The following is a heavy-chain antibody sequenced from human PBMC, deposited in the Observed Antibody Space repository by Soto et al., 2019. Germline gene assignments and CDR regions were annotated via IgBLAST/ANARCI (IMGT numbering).Heavy chain of an antibody. CDR2: ISGSGGST. V-gene: IGHV3-23*01. D-gene: IGHD2-15*01. Sequence: PGGSLRFSCAASGFTFSSYAMTWVRQAPGKGLEWVSAISGSGGSTNYADSVKGRFTISRDNSKNTLYLQMNSLRVEDTAVYYCAKQWSEDWFDPWGQGTLVTVSS. CDR3: AKQWSEDWFDP. J-gene: IGHJ5*02. CDR1: GFTFSSYA.